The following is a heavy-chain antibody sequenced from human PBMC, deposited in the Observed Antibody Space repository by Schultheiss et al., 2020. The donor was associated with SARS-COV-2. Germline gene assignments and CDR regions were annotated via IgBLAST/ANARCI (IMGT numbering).Heavy chain of an antibody. Sequence: GESLKISCAASGFTFSNAWMNWVRQAPGKGLEWVGRIKSKTDGGTTDYAAPVKGRFTISRDDSKNTLYLQMNSLRAEDTAVYYCAKDQLGVVVLYYFDYWGQGTLVTVSS. J-gene: IGHJ4*02. CDR3: AKDQLGVVVLYYFDY. D-gene: IGHD2-2*01. V-gene: IGHV3-15*07. CDR1: GFTFSNAW. CDR2: IKSKTDGGTT.